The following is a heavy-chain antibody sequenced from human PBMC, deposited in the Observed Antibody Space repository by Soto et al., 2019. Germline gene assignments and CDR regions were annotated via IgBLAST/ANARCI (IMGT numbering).Heavy chain of an antibody. Sequence: QDPLVQSGAEVKKPGASVTVSCKASGYSFTNYGMSWVRQAPGQGLEWMGWISGSNGDTQHAQNFQGRVTMNTDTLTNTAYMQLRSLRSDDTAVYYCARCYCSVGSCFSCWHFDLWGRGSLVTVSS. J-gene: IGHJ2*01. D-gene: IGHD2-15*01. CDR2: ISGSNGDT. CDR3: ARCYCSVGSCFSCWHFDL. V-gene: IGHV1-18*01. CDR1: GYSFTNYG.